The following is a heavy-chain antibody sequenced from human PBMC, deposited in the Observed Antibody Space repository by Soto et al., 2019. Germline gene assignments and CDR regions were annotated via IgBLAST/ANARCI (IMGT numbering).Heavy chain of an antibody. D-gene: IGHD6-6*01. J-gene: IGHJ6*02. CDR1: GDSISRGGYS. Sequence: SETLSLTCAVSGDSISRGGYSWTWIRQPPGKALEWIGSIYDSGSTSYNPSLKSRVTMSVDTSKNQSSLRLTSVTAADTAVYFCARGSSSYYDYGMDVWGQGTTVTVSS. V-gene: IGHV4-30-2*01. CDR3: ARGSSSYYDYGMDV. CDR2: IYDSGST.